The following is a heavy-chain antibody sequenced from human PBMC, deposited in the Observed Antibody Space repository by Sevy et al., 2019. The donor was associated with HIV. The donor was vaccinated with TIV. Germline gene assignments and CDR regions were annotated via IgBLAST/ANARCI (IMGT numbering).Heavy chain of an antibody. CDR1: GFTFEDYA. CDR3: TRGLATADTPEYYFDY. J-gene: IGHJ4*02. D-gene: IGHD5-12*01. V-gene: IGHV3-49*03. CDR2: ITRNSYAAYGGTT. Sequence: GGSLRLSCTTSGFTFEDYALSWFRQAPGKGLEWVAFITRNSYAAYGGTTDYAASVKGRLIISGDDSKSIAYLQMNNLKTEDTAVYYCTRGLATADTPEYYFDYWGQGTLVTVSS.